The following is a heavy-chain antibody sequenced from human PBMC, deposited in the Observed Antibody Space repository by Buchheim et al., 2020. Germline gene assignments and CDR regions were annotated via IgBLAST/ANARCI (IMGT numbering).Heavy chain of an antibody. CDR1: GFTFSSYG. Sequence: QVQLVESGGGVVQPGRSLRLSCAASGFTFSSYGMHWVRQAPGKGLEWVAVISYDGSNKYYADSVKGRFTISRDNSKNTLYLQMNSLRAEDTAVYYCAKGPFGVVTSFDYWGQGTL. V-gene: IGHV3-30*18. J-gene: IGHJ4*02. D-gene: IGHD3-3*01. CDR3: AKGPFGVVTSFDY. CDR2: ISYDGSNK.